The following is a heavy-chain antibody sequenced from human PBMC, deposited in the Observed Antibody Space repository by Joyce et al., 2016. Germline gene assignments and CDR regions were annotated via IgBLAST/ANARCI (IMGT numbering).Heavy chain of an antibody. CDR2: IDPVGDLK. CDR1: GFTFSTSY. J-gene: IGHJ4*02. CDR3: ARPSYGDYYFDF. V-gene: IGHV1-46*01. Sequence: QVQLMQSGAEVKKPGASVKISCRTSGFTFSTSYMHWVRQAPGQGLEWMGVIDPVGDLKRYPQKFQGRVTMTRDTSSETVYMELSSLRSGDTAVYYCARPSYGDYYFDFWGQGTLVTVSS. D-gene: IGHD4-17*01.